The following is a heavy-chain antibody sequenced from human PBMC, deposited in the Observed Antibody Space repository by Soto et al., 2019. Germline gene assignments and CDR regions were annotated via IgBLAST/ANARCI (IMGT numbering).Heavy chain of an antibody. J-gene: IGHJ4*02. D-gene: IGHD3-22*01. V-gene: IGHV3-30*18. Sequence: PGGALRLSCSASGFTFRSRGMHWIRQAPGQGLEWVAVLSFDGHHKYFADSVKGRFTISRDNSRSTLYLHMNSLRVEETAVYYCAKDRRPEHFASSGLDHWGQGTLVTVPS. CDR1: GFTFRSRG. CDR2: LSFDGHHK. CDR3: AKDRRPEHFASSGLDH.